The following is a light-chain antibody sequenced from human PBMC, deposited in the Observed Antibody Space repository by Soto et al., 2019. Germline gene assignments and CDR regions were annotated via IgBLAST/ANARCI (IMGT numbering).Light chain of an antibody. CDR1: QSVSSSY. Sequence: EIVLTHSAGTLSLTPGERATLSCRASQSVSSSYLAWYQQKPGQAPRLLIYGASSRATGIPDRFSGSGSGTDFTLTISRLEPEDFAVYYCQQYGSSPPWTFGQGTKVDIK. J-gene: IGKJ1*01. CDR3: QQYGSSPPWT. CDR2: GAS. V-gene: IGKV3-20*01.